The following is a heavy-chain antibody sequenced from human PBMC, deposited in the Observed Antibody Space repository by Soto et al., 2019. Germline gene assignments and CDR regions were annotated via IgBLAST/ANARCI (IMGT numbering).Heavy chain of an antibody. D-gene: IGHD2-8*02. CDR3: ARDKITGLFDY. V-gene: IGHV4-34*01. CDR2: INHSGST. Sequence: QVQLQQWGAGLLKPSETLSLTCAVYGGSFSGYSWTWLRQPPGTGLEWMGEINHSGSTNYNPALNSRATISEDTSQNPVSQKLTSVTAADTAVYYCARDKITGLFDYWGQGTLVTVSS. J-gene: IGHJ4*02. CDR1: GGSFSGYS.